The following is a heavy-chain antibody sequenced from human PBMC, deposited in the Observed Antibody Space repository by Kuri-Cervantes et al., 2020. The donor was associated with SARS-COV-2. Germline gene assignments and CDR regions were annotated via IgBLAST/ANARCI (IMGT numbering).Heavy chain of an antibody. D-gene: IGHD1-26*01. J-gene: IGHJ4*02. CDR3: AKDDYSGSYNFDY. Sequence: ASVKVSCKASGYTFTGYYMHWVRQAPGQGLEWMGWINPNSGGTNYAQKFQGRVTMTRDTSISTAYMELSRLRSDDTAVYYCAKDDYSGSYNFDYWGQGTLVTVSS. CDR1: GYTFTGYY. CDR2: INPNSGGT. V-gene: IGHV1-2*02.